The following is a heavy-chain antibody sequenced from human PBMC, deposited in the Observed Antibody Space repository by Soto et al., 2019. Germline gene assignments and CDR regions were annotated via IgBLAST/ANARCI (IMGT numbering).Heavy chain of an antibody. CDR1: GFSLWNTRVG. D-gene: IGHD3-9*01. CDR2: IFSDEAK. CDR3: ARTGPGYYDILTSQSINFDY. V-gene: IGHV2-26*01. J-gene: IGHJ4*02. Sequence: QVTLKESGPVLVKPTETLTLTCTVSGFSLWNTRVGVAWIRQPPGKALEWLAHIFSDEAKSYNTSLKSRLTISKDTSISQAILTMTNMDAFHTATYCGARTGPGYYDILTSQSINFDYWGQGTLITVPS.